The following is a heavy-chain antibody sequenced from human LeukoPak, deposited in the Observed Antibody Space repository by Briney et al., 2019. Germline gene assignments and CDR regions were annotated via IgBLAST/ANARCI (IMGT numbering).Heavy chain of an antibody. J-gene: IGHJ4*02. V-gene: IGHV3-23*01. CDR1: GFTFSSTA. CDR3: ATCAQVGSTSCSFDY. Sequence: GGSLRLSCAASGFTFSSTAMSWVRQAPGKGLEGVSAISGSGVSTYYADSGKGRFTISRDNSKNTLYLQMNSLSAEHTAVYYCATCAQVGSTSCSFDYWGQGTLVTVSS. D-gene: IGHD2-2*01. CDR2: ISGSGVST.